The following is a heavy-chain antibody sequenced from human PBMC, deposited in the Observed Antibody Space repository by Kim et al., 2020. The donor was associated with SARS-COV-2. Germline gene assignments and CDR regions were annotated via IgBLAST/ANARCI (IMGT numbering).Heavy chain of an antibody. V-gene: IGHV3-15*01. D-gene: IGHD3-22*01. CDR3: TTGTIPYYYDSTSPFDP. CDR1: GFTFSNAW. J-gene: IGHJ5*02. Sequence: GGSLRLSCAASGFTFSNAWMSWVRQAPGKGLEWVGRIKSKTDGGTTDYAAPVKGRFTISRDDSKNTLYLQMNSLKTEDTAVYYCTTGTIPYYYDSTSPFDPWGQGTLVTVSS. CDR2: IKSKTDGGTT.